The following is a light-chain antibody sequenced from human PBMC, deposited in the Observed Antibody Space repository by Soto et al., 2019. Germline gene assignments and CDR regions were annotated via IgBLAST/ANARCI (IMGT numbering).Light chain of an antibody. CDR2: GAS. CDR3: QQHGSSPVP. CDR1: QSVSSSY. V-gene: IGKV3-20*01. Sequence: EIVLTQSPGTLSLSPGERATLSCRASQSVSSSYLAWYQQKPGQAPRLLIYGASSRATGIPDRFSGSGSGTDFTLTISRLEPEDFAVYYCQQHGSSPVPFGQGTKVDI. J-gene: IGKJ1*01.